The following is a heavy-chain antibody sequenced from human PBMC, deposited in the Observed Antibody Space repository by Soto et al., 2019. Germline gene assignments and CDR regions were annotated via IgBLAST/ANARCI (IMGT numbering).Heavy chain of an antibody. CDR2: ISGSGDNT. D-gene: IGHD3-22*01. J-gene: IGHJ4*02. V-gene: IGHV3-23*01. CDR3: AKPKIMMVKINYYFDS. Sequence: GGSLRLSCVASGFTLTNYAMSWVRQAPGKGLEWVSSISGSGDNTYYADSVKGRFTISRDTSKNTLYLQLNSLRDDDTAVYYCAKPKIMMVKINYYFDSWGQGT. CDR1: GFTLTNYA.